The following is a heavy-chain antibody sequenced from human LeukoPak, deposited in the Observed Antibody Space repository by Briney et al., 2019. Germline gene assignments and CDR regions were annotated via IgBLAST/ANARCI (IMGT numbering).Heavy chain of an antibody. J-gene: IGHJ2*01. V-gene: IGHV4-59*01. CDR3: AREVPRIAVDWYFDL. D-gene: IGHD6-19*01. CDR1: GGSISSYY. Sequence: SETLSLTCTVSGGSISSYYWGWIRQPPGKGLEWIGYIYYSGSTNYNPSLKSRVTISVDTSKNQFSLKLSSVTAADTAVYYCAREVPRIAVDWYFDLWGRGTLVTVSS. CDR2: IYYSGST.